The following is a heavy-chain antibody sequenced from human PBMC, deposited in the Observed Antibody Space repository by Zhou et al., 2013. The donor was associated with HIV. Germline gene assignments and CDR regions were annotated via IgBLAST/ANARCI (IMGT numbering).Heavy chain of an antibody. CDR2: ISGYSGNT. Sequence: QVQLVQSGAEVKKPGASVKVSCTTSGYAFTAYYIHWVRQAPGQGLEWMGWISGYSGNTNHAQKLQGRFTVTTDTSTSTAYMELRSLRSDDTAIYYCARDRGDFWSGTKYFDYWGQGTLVTVSS. CDR3: ARDRGDFWSGTKYFDY. J-gene: IGHJ4*02. CDR1: GYAFTAYY. D-gene: IGHD3-3*01. V-gene: IGHV1-18*04.